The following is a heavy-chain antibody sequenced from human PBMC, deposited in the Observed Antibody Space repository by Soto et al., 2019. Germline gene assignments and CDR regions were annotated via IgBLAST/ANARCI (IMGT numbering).Heavy chain of an antibody. Sequence: EVQLLESGGDLVQPGGSLRLSCAASGFNFRGYTMSWVRQAPGKGLEWVSSIFGGGGRSTFYSASVKGRFTISRDDSQNHMVLQMKNLRGEDTALYYCAKEFPPDSRWDIDYWGQGTLVTVSS. J-gene: IGHJ4*02. D-gene: IGHD1-26*01. CDR1: GFNFRGYT. CDR3: AKEFPPDSRWDIDY. V-gene: IGHV3-23*01. CDR2: IFGGGGRST.